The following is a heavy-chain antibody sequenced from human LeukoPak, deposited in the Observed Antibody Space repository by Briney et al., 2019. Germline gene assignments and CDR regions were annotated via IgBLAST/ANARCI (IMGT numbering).Heavy chain of an antibody. J-gene: IGHJ4*02. CDR1: GFTVSSNY. CDR3: YSMIVVTIRVINDY. V-gene: IGHV3-66*01. Sequence: GGSLRLSCAASGFTVSSNYMSWVRQARGKGLEWVSVIYSGGSTYYADSVKGRFTISRDNSKNTLYLQMNSLRAEDTAVYYCYSMIVVTIRVINDYWGQGTLVTVSS. CDR2: IYSGGST. D-gene: IGHD3-22*01.